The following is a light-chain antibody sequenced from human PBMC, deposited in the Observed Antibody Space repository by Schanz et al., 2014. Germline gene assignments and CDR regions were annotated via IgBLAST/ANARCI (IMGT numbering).Light chain of an antibody. CDR1: QSVSSN. Sequence: EIVLTQSPGTLSLSPGERATLSCRASQSVSSNLAWYQQKPGQAPRLLIYGASTRATGIPARFSGSGSGTEFTLTISSLQSEDFAVYYCQQYNNWPLTFGQGTRLEIK. CDR3: QQYNNWPLT. CDR2: GAS. V-gene: IGKV3-15*01. J-gene: IGKJ5*01.